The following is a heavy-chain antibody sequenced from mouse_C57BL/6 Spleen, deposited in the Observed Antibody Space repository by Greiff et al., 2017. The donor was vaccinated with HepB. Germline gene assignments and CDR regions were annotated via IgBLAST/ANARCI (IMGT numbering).Heavy chain of an antibody. Sequence: EVMLVESGGGLVKPGGSLKLSCAASGFTFSSYAMSWVRQTPEKRLEWVATISDGGSYTYYPDNVKGRFTISRDNAKNNLYLQMSHLKSEDTAMYYCAREHIVTGAMDYWGQGTSVTVSS. CDR1: GFTFSSYA. CDR3: AREHIVTGAMDY. J-gene: IGHJ4*01. D-gene: IGHD2-12*01. CDR2: ISDGGSYT. V-gene: IGHV5-4*01.